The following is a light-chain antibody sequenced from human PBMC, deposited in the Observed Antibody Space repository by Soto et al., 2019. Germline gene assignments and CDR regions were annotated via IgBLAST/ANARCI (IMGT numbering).Light chain of an antibody. Sequence: DIQLTQSPSFLSASVGDRVTITCRASQGISCYFAWYQQKPGKAPKLLLYAASTLQSSVPSRFSGSGSGTELTLTISSLQPEDFETYYSQQLNSDPITFGQGTRLEIK. CDR2: AAS. V-gene: IGKV1-9*01. CDR1: QGISCY. J-gene: IGKJ5*01. CDR3: QQLNSDPIT.